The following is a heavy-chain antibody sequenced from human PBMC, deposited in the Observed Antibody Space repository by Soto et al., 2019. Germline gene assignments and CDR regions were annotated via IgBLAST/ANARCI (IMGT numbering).Heavy chain of an antibody. V-gene: IGHV1-69*01. CDR2: IIPIFGTA. J-gene: IGHJ1*01. D-gene: IGHD3-9*01. CDR1: GGTFSSYA. Sequence: QVPLVQSGAEVKKPGSSVKVSCKASGGTFSSYAISWVRQAPGQGLEWMGGIIPIFGTANYAQKFQGRVTITADESTSTAYMELSSLRSEDTAVYYCIPIHYDILTGQLPQHWGQGTLVTVSS. CDR3: IPIHYDILTGQLPQH.